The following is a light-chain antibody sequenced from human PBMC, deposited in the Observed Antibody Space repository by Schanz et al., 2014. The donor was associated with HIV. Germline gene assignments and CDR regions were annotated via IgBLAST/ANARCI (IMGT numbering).Light chain of an antibody. Sequence: EIELTQSPGTLSLSPGERATLSCRASQSVSSSYLAWYQQKPGQAPRLLIYGAVTRATGVPARFSGSGSGTDFTLTINRLEPEDFAVYYCQQYGVSPPWTFGQGTKVEIK. CDR2: GAV. CDR3: QQYGVSPPWT. J-gene: IGKJ1*01. V-gene: IGKV3-20*01. CDR1: QSVSSSY.